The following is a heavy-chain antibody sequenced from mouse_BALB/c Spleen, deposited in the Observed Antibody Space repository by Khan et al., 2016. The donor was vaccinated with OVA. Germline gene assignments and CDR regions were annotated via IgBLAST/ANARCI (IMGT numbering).Heavy chain of an antibody. D-gene: IGHD2-10*01. CDR2: IWAGGST. CDR3: ARGTAYYDNYEAMDY. J-gene: IGHJ4*01. V-gene: IGHV2-9*02. Sequence: QVQLKESGPGLVAPSQSLSITCTVSGFSLSNYGVNWVRQPPGKGLEWLGIIWAGGSTNYNSALMSKLSIRKDNAKSQVFLKMNSLQTDDTAIYYCARGTAYYDNYEAMDYWGQGTSVTASS. CDR1: GFSLSNYG.